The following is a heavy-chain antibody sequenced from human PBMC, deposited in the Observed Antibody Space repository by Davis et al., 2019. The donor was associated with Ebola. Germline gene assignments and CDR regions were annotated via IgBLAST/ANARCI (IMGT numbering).Heavy chain of an antibody. CDR3: ARLGPRWLQFGT. D-gene: IGHD5-24*01. CDR2: IKQDGSEK. J-gene: IGHJ5*02. V-gene: IGHV3-7*01. Sequence: GGSLRLSCTVSGGSISSGGYYWSWVRQAPGKGLEWVANIKQDGSEKYYVDSVKGRFTISRDNAKNSLYLQMNSLRAEDTAVYYCARLGPRWLQFGTWGQGTLVTVSS. CDR1: GGSISSGGYY.